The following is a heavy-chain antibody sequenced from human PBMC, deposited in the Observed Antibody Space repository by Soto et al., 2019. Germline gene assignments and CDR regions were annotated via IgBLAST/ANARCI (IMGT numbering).Heavy chain of an antibody. D-gene: IGHD2-21*02. V-gene: IGHV1-69*01. Sequence: VQLVQSGAEVKKPGSSVKVSCKDSGGTFSNYPFIWVRQAPGQGLDWMGGIIPIFGTTDYGQRFQGRVTITADESTNTAYMELSSLRSDDTAVYYCARGLYCGGGCYSHFDYWGQGTLVTVSS. J-gene: IGHJ4*02. CDR2: IIPIFGTT. CDR3: ARGLYCGGGCYSHFDY. CDR1: GGTFSNYP.